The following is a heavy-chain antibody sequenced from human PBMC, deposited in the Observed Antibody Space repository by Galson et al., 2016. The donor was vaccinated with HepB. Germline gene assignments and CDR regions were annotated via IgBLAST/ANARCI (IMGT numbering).Heavy chain of an antibody. CDR1: GFTFSRYW. J-gene: IGHJ4*02. CDR3: EAYCGAGSCHGVEY. D-gene: IGHD2-21*01. V-gene: IGHV3-74*01. CDR2: ISGDGSDT. Sequence: SLRLSCAASGFTFSRYWMHWVRQTPERGLVWVSRISGDGSDTSYADSVKGRLTVSRDNAYNSLFLQMNSLGVEDTALYYCEAYCGAGSCHGVEYWGQGTLVTVSS.